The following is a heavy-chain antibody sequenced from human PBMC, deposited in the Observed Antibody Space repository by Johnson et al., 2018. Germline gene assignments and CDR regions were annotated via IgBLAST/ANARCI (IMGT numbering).Heavy chain of an antibody. V-gene: IGHV3-33*06. CDR1: GFTFSSYG. D-gene: IGHD6-13*01. CDR3: AKDKIAAADYYFYYGMDV. J-gene: IGHJ6*02. Sequence: QVQLRESGGGLVEHGRSLRLSCAASGFTFSSYGMHWVRQAPGKGLEWVAVIWYDGSNKYYADSVKGRFIISRDNSKNTLYLQMNSLSAEDTAVYYCAKDKIAAADYYFYYGMDVWGQGTTVTVS. CDR2: IWYDGSNK.